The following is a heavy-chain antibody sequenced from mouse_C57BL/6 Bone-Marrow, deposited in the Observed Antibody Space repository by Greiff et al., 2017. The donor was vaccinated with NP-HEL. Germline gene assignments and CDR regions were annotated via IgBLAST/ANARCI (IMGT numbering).Heavy chain of an antibody. D-gene: IGHD1-1*01. Sequence: EVQLVESGGGLVKPGGSLKLSCAASGFTFSSYAMSWVRQTPEKRLEWVATISDGGSYTYYPDNVKGRFTISRDNAKNNLYLQMSHLKSEDTAMYYWARGEWYYYGSSYDFDYWGQGTTLTVSS. V-gene: IGHV5-4*01. CDR2: ISDGGSYT. CDR1: GFTFSSYA. CDR3: ARGEWYYYGSSYDFDY. J-gene: IGHJ2*01.